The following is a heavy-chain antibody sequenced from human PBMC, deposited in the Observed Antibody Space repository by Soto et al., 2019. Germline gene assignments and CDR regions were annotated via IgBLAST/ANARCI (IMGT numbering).Heavy chain of an antibody. Sequence: LRLSCAASGFTFSSYATTWVRQAPGKGLEWVSGISGSGSNTYYRDSVKGRFTISRDSSKNTLYLQMNNLRVEDTAVYYCAKRNGSGLRGNWFDPWGQGTLVTVSS. CDR1: GFTFSSYA. CDR2: ISGSGSNT. CDR3: AKRNGSGLRGNWFDP. D-gene: IGHD3-10*01. V-gene: IGHV3-23*01. J-gene: IGHJ5*02.